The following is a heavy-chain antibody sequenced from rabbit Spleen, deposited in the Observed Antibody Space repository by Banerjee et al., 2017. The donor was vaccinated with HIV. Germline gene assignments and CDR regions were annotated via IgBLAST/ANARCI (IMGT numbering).Heavy chain of an antibody. V-gene: IGHV1S45*01. Sequence: QQQLVESGGGLVKPGASLTLTCKASGFSLSYNYVMCWVRQAPGKGLEWIACICVVGSSGSTFYASWAKGRFTISKTSSTVDLKMTSLTAADTATYFCTRMESTIMTFCKWWGPGTLVTV. D-gene: IGHD1-1*01. CDR1: GFSLSYNYV. CDR3: TRMESTIMTFCKW. CDR2: ICVVGSSGST. J-gene: IGHJ4*01.